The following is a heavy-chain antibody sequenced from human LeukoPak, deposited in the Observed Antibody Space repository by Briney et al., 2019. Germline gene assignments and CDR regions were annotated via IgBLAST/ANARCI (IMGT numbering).Heavy chain of an antibody. CDR3: ARDRFELTMVRGVYGWYFDL. V-gene: IGHV4-39*07. Sequence: PSETLSLTCTVSGGSISSSSYYWGWIRQPPGKGLEWIGSIYYSGSTYYNPSLKSRVTISVDTSKNQFSLKLSSVTAADTAVYYCARDRFELTMVRGVYGWYFDLWGRGTLVTVSS. J-gene: IGHJ2*01. D-gene: IGHD3-10*01. CDR1: GGSISSSSYY. CDR2: IYYSGST.